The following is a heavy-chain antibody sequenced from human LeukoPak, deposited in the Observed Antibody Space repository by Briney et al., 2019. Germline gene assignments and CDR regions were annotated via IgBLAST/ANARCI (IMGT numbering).Heavy chain of an antibody. Sequence: PGGSLRLSCAASGFTVSSNYMSWVRQAPGKGLEWVSVIYSGGSTYYADSVKGRFTISRDNSKNTLYLQMNSLRAEDTAVYYCARLWTGYSDSSGYYYLDYWGQGTLVTVSS. V-gene: IGHV3-53*01. CDR1: GFTVSSNY. CDR3: ARLWTGYSDSSGYYYLDY. D-gene: IGHD3-22*01. J-gene: IGHJ4*02. CDR2: IYSGGST.